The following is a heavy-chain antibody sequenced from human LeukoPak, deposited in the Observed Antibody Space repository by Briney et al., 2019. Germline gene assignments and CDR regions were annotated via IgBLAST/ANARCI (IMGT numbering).Heavy chain of an antibody. CDR1: GYTFTGYY. Sequence: ASVKVSCKASGYTFTGYYMHWVRQAPGQGLEWMGWINPNSGGTNYAQKFQGRVTMTRGTSISAAYMELSRLRSDDTAVYYCARVYYYDSSGYYPYDYWGQGTLVTVSS. V-gene: IGHV1-2*02. J-gene: IGHJ4*02. D-gene: IGHD3-22*01. CDR2: INPNSGGT. CDR3: ARVYYYDSSGYYPYDY.